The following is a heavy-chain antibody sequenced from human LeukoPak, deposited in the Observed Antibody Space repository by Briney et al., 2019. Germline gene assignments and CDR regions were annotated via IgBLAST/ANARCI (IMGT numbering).Heavy chain of an antibody. Sequence: ASVKVSCKASGYTFTSYGISWVRQAPGQGLEWMGWISAYNGNTNYAQKLQGRVTMTTDTSTSTAYMELRSLRSDDTAVYYCARDEINMVRGVFPGYWGQGTLVTASS. V-gene: IGHV1-18*01. CDR1: GYTFTSYG. D-gene: IGHD3-10*01. J-gene: IGHJ4*02. CDR2: ISAYNGNT. CDR3: ARDEINMVRGVFPGY.